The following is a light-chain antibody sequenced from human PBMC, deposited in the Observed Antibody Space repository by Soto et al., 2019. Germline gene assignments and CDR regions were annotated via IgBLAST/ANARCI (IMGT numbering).Light chain of an antibody. V-gene: IGKV1-5*01. CDR2: DAS. Sequence: DIQIKLSPSTLSASIEDRVTIPCRASQSIRSWLAWYQHKPGKAPKLLIYDASSLESGVPSRFSGSGSGTDFTLTISCLQSEDFATYYCPQYYSYPQRFGHGTNVDIK. CDR3: PQYYSYPQR. J-gene: IGKJ3*01. CDR1: QSIRSW.